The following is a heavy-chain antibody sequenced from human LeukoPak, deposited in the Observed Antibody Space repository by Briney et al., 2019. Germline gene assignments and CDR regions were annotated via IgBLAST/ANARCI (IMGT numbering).Heavy chain of an antibody. J-gene: IGHJ4*02. CDR1: GFTFSSYA. CDR3: AKDRSRAVAGNKVGFDY. D-gene: IGHD6-19*01. Sequence: PGGSLRLSCAASGFTFSSYAMSWVRQAPGKRLEWVSGISGNGGSTYYADSVKGRLTISRDSSKQTLHLQMNSLRAEDTAVYFCAKDRSRAVAGNKVGFDYWGQGTLVTVSS. CDR2: ISGNGGST. V-gene: IGHV3-23*01.